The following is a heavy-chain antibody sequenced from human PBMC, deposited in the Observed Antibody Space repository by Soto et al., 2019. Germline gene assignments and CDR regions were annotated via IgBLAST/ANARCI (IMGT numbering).Heavy chain of an antibody. CDR1: GGSLSGYY. J-gene: IGHJ4*02. CDR3: ARRKTFSPYYFDY. Sequence: QVQIQQWGAGLLKPSETLSLTCVVYGGSLSGYYWSWIRQSPGRGLEWIGEINHSGNSNYNPSLKSRITISVDTPKNQFSLELSSVTAADTALYYCARRKTFSPYYFDYWGQGTLVTVSS. D-gene: IGHD3-16*01. V-gene: IGHV4-34*01. CDR2: INHSGNS.